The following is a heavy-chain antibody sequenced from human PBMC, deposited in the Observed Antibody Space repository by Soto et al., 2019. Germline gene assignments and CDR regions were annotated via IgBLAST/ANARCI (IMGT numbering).Heavy chain of an antibody. CDR2: INPNSGGT. Sequence: ASVKVSCKASGYTFSDYYMHWVRQAPGQGLEWMGWINPNSGGTNYAQKFQGRVTMTRDTSISTAYMELTSLTSDDTAMYYCARRSSGWSDYWGQGTLVTV. J-gene: IGHJ4*02. V-gene: IGHV1-2*02. D-gene: IGHD6-19*01. CDR3: ARRSSGWSDY. CDR1: GYTFSDYY.